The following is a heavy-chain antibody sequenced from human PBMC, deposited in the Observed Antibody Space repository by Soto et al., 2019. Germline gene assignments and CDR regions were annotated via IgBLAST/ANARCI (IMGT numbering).Heavy chain of an antibody. J-gene: IGHJ4*02. CDR3: ARLRYYGSGSYYHYFDY. D-gene: IGHD3-10*01. Sequence: SETLSLTCTVSDSSISSSSYYWGWIRQPPGKGLEWIGSIYYSGSTYYNPSLKSRVTISVDTSKNQFSLKLSSVTAADTAVYYCARLRYYGSGSYYHYFDYWGQGTLVTVSS. CDR1: DSSISSSSYY. CDR2: IYYSGST. V-gene: IGHV4-39*01.